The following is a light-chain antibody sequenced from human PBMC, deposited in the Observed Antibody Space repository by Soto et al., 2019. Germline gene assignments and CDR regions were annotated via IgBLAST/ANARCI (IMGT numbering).Light chain of an antibody. J-gene: IGKJ1*01. CDR3: QQSGSSLWT. CDR2: GAS. V-gene: IGKV3-20*01. CDR1: QSVSSTY. Sequence: EIVLTQSPGTLSLSPGERATLSCRASQSVSSTYLAWYQQKPGQAPGLLIYGASSRATGIPDRFSGSGSGRDFTLTISRIEPEDFAVYSCQQSGSSLWTFGQGTKVEI.